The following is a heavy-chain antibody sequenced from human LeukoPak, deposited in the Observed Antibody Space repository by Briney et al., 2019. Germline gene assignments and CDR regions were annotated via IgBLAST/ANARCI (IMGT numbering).Heavy chain of an antibody. CDR2: IYYSGST. V-gene: IGHV4-30-4*07. CDR3: ASTYYDFWSGYSPASSPDFDY. D-gene: IGHD3-3*01. J-gene: IGHJ4*02. CDR1: GGSISSGGYS. Sequence: SKTLSLTCAVSGGSISSGGYSWSWIRQPPGKGLEWIGYIYYSGSTYYNPSLKSRVTISVDTSKNQFSLKLSSVTAADTAVYYCASTYYDFWSGYSPASSPDFDYWGQGTLVTVSS.